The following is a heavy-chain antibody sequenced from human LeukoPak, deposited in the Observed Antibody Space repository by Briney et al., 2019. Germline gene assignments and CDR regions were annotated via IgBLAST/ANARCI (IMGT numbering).Heavy chain of an antibody. CDR1: GFTFGTSA. Sequence: PGGSLRLSCAASGFTFGTSAISWVRQAPSTGPEWVSTFSRSGPDTYYAYSVKGRFTIFRDKSKNTLYLQMNSLRAEDTAVYYCAKGSLGSWYFFDYWGQGTLVTVSS. CDR3: AKGSLGSWYFFDY. D-gene: IGHD6-13*01. CDR2: FSRSGPDT. V-gene: IGHV3-23*01. J-gene: IGHJ4*02.